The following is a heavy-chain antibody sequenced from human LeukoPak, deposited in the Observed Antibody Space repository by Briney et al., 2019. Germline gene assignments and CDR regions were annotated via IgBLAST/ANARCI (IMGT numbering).Heavy chain of an antibody. CDR1: GXTFSSYA. Sequence: PGGSLRLSCAASGXTFSSYAMSWVRQAPGKGLECVSAISGSGGSTYYADSVKGRFTISRDNSKNTLYLQMNSLRAEDTAVYYCAKDSLYSSSWYGHWGQGTLVTVSS. CDR3: AKDSLYSSSWYGH. CDR2: ISGSGGST. V-gene: IGHV3-23*01. D-gene: IGHD6-13*01. J-gene: IGHJ5*02.